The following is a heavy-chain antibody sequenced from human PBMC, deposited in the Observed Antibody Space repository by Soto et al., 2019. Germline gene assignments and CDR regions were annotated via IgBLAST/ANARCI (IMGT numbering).Heavy chain of an antibody. D-gene: IGHD4-17*01. CDR2: IYYSGST. CDR3: ARDYGDYNSYYYYGMDV. J-gene: IGHJ6*02. Sequence: SETLSLTCTVSGGSISSYDWSWIRQPPGKGLEWIGYIYYSGSTNYNPSLKSRVTISVDTSKNQFSLKLSSVTAADTAVYYCARDYGDYNSYYYYGMDVWGQGTTVTVSS. V-gene: IGHV4-59*01. CDR1: GGSISSYD.